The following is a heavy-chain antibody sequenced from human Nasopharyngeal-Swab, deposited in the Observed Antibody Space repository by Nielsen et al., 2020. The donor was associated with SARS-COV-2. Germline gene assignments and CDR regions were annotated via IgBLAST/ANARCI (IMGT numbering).Heavy chain of an antibody. J-gene: IGHJ4*02. V-gene: IGHV4-61*02. CDR2: IYTSGST. CDR3: ATVYCDSSGYRED. Sequence: SETLSLSCTASGGSINSCSYYWSWIPQPAGKGLEWIGRIYTSGSTNYNASLKSRVTISVDTSNNQFSLKLSSVTAADTAVYYCATVYCDSSGYREDWGQGTLVTVSS. D-gene: IGHD3-22*01. CDR1: GGSINSCSYY.